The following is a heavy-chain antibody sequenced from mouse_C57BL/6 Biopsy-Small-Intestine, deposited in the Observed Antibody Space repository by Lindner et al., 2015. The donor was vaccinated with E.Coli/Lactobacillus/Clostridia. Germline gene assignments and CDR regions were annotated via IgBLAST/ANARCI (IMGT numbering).Heavy chain of an antibody. V-gene: IGHV1-84*02. Sequence: SVKVSCKASGFSFINSVISWVRQAPGQGLEWMAWISVYKGNTNQAEKFQGRVSLTTDTSTSTAYLELRSLRSDDTAVYYCARGLVSSSSLSGLGYWGQGTLLTVSS. CDR1: GFSFINSV. CDR3: ARGLVSSSSLSGLGY. CDR2: ISVYKGNT. D-gene: IGHD1-1*01. J-gene: IGHJ2*01.